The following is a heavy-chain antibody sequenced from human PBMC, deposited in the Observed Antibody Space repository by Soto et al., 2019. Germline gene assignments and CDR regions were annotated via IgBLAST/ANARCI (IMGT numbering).Heavy chain of an antibody. CDR2: MAYDGSNE. Sequence: GGSLRLSCAASGFTFSSFGIHWVRQAPGKGLEWVAVMAYDGSNEYYADSVRGRFTISRDNSKSTVYLQMNSLRPEDTAVYYCAKNTVGLSRYYYYGMDVWGQGTTVTGS. D-gene: IGHD5-12*01. V-gene: IGHV3-30*18. CDR1: GFTFSSFG. J-gene: IGHJ6*02. CDR3: AKNTVGLSRYYYYGMDV.